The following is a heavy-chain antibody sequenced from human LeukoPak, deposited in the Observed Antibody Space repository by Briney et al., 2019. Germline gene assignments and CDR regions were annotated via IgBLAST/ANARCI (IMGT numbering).Heavy chain of an antibody. V-gene: IGHV1-8*03. CDR2: MNPNSGKA. CDR1: GYTFTSYD. J-gene: IGHJ4*02. CDR3: ARGNFYSGSGTYWAY. D-gene: IGHD3-10*01. Sequence: ASVKVSCKASGYTFTSYDIYWVRQATGHGLEWMAWMNPNSGKAGYAVNFQGRVTITRNTSINTVYMELSSLRSEDTAVYYCARGNFYSGSGTYWAYWGQGTLVTVSS.